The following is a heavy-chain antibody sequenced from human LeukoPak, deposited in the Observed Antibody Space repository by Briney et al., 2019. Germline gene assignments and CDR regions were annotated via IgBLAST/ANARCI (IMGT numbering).Heavy chain of an antibody. CDR3: AITSWATLNAFDI. D-gene: IGHD5-12*01. CDR2: INPNSGGT. V-gene: IGHV1-2*02. J-gene: IGHJ3*02. CDR1: GYTFIAMY. Sequence: ASVKVSCKASGYTFIAMYMHWVRQAPGQGLEWMGWINPNSGGTNYAPEFQGRVIMTRDTSISTAYMEMRRLRSDDTAVYYCAITSWATLNAFDIWGQGTVVTVSP.